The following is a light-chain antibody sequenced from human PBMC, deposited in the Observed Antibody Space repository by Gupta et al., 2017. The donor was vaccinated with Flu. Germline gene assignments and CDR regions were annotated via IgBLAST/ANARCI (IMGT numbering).Light chain of an antibody. V-gene: IGLV1-40*01. J-gene: IGLJ3*02. CDR2: DTS. Sequence: TISCTGSSSNIGAGFAVHWYQQLPGIAPKLLIYDTSHRPSGVPGRFSGSKSGTSASLAITGLQAEDEADYYCQSYDSSPSVYWVFGGGTKLTVL. CDR1: SSNIGAGFA. CDR3: QSYDSSPSVYWV.